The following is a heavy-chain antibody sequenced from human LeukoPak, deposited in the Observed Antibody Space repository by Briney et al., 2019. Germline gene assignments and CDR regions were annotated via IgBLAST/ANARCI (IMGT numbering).Heavy chain of an antibody. CDR1: GDAISTYY. Sequence: PSETLSLTCIVSGDAISTYYWSWIRQSPGKGLEWIGYIYNSGSTTYNPSLKSRVTISVDTSKNQFSLKLSSVTAADTAVYYCARVTGTPNYYDSSGYYYVAFDIWGQGTMVTVSS. D-gene: IGHD3-22*01. V-gene: IGHV4-59*08. J-gene: IGHJ3*02. CDR2: IYNSGST. CDR3: ARVTGTPNYYDSSGYYYVAFDI.